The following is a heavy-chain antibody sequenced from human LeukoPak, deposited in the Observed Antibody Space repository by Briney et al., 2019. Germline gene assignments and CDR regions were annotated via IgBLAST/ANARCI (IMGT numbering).Heavy chain of an antibody. CDR3: SKWNGYGDY. CDR2: ISGGGANT. J-gene: IGHJ4*02. V-gene: IGHV3-23*01. Sequence: GGSLRLSCAASGFSFSNSGMSWVRQAPAKGLEWVAGISGGGANTHYADSVKGRFTISRDNSKNTLFLQMNSVRDEDTAIYYCSKWNGYGDYWGQETLVTVSS. CDR1: GFSFSNSG. D-gene: IGHD1-1*01.